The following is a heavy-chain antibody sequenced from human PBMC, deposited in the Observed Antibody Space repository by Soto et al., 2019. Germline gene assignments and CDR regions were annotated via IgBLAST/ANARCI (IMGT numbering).Heavy chain of an antibody. D-gene: IGHD6-6*01. CDR2: INPNSGST. J-gene: IGHJ5*02. CDR3: ARGRGSSSSNFFDP. CDR1: GYTFINYY. Sequence: ASVKVSCKASGYTFINYYLHWVRQAPGQGLEWMGWINPNSGSTNYAQKFQGRVTMTRDTSISTAYMELTSLTSDDTAVYYCARGRGSSSSNFFDPWGQGTLVTVSS. V-gene: IGHV1-2*02.